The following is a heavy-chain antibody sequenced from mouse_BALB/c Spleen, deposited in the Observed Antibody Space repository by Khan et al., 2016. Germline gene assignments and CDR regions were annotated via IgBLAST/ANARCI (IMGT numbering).Heavy chain of an antibody. CDR3: ARSYGYRGFAY. J-gene: IGHJ3*01. CDR1: GYSITSDYA. CDR2: ISYSGST. V-gene: IGHV3-2*02. D-gene: IGHD2-2*01. Sequence: EVQLQEAGPGLVKPSQSLSLTCTVPGYSITSDYAWNWIRQFPGNKLEWMGYISYSGSTSYNPSLKSRISITRDTSKNQFFLQLNSVTTEDTATYYCARSYGYRGFAYWGQGTLVTVSA.